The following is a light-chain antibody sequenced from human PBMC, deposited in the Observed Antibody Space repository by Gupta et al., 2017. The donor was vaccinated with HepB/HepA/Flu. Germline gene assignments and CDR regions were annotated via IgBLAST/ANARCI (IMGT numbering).Light chain of an antibody. CDR1: QSVSSY. Sequence: TLSFSPRERATLSCRASQSVSSYLAWYQQKPGQAPRLLIYDASNRATAIPARFSGSGSGTDFTLTISSLEPEDFAVYYCQQRSNWPPTFGQGTRMEIK. CDR3: QQRSNWPPT. CDR2: DAS. J-gene: IGKJ5*01. V-gene: IGKV3-11*01.